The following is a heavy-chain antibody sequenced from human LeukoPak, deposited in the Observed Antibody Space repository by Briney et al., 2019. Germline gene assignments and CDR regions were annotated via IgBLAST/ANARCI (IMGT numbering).Heavy chain of an antibody. CDR3: ARDGTFRLDY. Sequence: PGGSLRLSCAASGFSFSNHWMTWVRQAPGKGLEWVANIKQDGSDKNHVDSVKGRFTISRDNAKNTLYLQMNSLGAEDTALYYCARDGTFRLDYWGQGTLVSVSS. CDR2: IKQDGSDK. V-gene: IGHV3-7*05. J-gene: IGHJ4*02. D-gene: IGHD1-26*01. CDR1: GFSFSNHW.